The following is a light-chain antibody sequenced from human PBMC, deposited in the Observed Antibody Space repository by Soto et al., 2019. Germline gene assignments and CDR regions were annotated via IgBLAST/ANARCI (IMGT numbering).Light chain of an antibody. J-gene: IGKJ5*01. Sequence: DIQMTQSPSSVSASVGDRVTITCRASQDISNRLAWYQQKPGKAPRLLIYDASSLQSGIPSRFSGSGSGTDFTHTISSLQPEDFATYTCQHANSVPITVGQGTRLDSK. CDR1: QDISNR. CDR3: QHANSVPIT. CDR2: DAS. V-gene: IGKV1-12*01.